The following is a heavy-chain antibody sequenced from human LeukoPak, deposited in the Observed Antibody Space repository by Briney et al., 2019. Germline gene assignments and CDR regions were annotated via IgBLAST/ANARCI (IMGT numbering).Heavy chain of an antibody. J-gene: IGHJ4*02. D-gene: IGHD3-10*01. Sequence: GRSLRLSCAASGFPFSGYAMSWVRQAPGKGQEWVSALSASGAVSYYADSVKGRFTISRDTSKNTLYLQMNSLRAEDTAVYYCVKNWGSGNYHNTYSLDYWGQGTLVTVSS. CDR1: GFPFSGYA. CDR3: VKNWGSGNYHNTYSLDY. CDR2: LSASGAVS. V-gene: IGHV3-23*01.